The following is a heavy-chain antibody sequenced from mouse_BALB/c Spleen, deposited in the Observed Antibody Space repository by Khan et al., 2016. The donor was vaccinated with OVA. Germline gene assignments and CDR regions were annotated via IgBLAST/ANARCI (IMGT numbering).Heavy chain of an antibody. Sequence: VQLQQSGAELAKPGASVKMSCKASGYTFINYWILWVKQRPGQGLEWIGYINPSTGYTEYNQNFKDKATLTADKSSSTAYMQLRSLTSEDAAVXYCARRGLRWDFDYWGQGTTLTVSS. CDR1: GYTFINYW. V-gene: IGHV1-7*01. CDR2: INPSTGYT. D-gene: IGHD1-1*01. CDR3: ARRGLRWDFDY. J-gene: IGHJ2*01.